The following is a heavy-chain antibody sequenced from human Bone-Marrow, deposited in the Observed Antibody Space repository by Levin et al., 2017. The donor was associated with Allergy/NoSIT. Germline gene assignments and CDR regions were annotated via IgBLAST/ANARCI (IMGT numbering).Heavy chain of an antibody. J-gene: IGHJ3*02. D-gene: IGHD4-17*01. CDR3: ARVANDYREYLKRDAFDI. CDR1: GGSISSNY. CDR2: MYYSGRH. V-gene: IGHV4-59*01. Sequence: SETLSLTCTVSGGSISSNYWSWIRQPPGKGLEWIGYMYYSGRHNYNPSVKSRVTISVDTSKNQFSLKLSSVTAADTAVYYCARVANDYREYLKRDAFDIWGQGTMVTVSS.